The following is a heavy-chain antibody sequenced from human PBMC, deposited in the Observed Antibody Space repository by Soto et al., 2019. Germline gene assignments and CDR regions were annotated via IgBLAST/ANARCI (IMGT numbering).Heavy chain of an antibody. CDR1: GXIVSSNY. CDR3: ARARYDSSGYYFDY. V-gene: IGHV3-53*01. D-gene: IGHD3-22*01. J-gene: IGHJ4*02. CDR2: IYSDGST. Sequence: LRLSCAASGXIVSSNYMSWVRQAPGKGLEWVSVIYSDGSTHYTDSVKDRFIISRDISKNTLYLQMNSLRAEDTAVYYCARARYDSSGYYFDYWGQGALVTVSS.